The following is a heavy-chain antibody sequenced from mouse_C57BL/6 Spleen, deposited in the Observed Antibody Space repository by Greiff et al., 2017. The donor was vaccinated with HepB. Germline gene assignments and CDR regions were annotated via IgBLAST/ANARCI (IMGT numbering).Heavy chain of an antibody. J-gene: IGHJ2*01. CDR1: GYTFTSYG. D-gene: IGHD3-2*02. CDR2: IYPRSGNT. Sequence: VKLQESGAELARPGASVKLSCKASGYTFTSYGISWVKQRTGQGLEWIGEIYPRSGNTYYNEKFKGKATLTADKSSSTAYMELRSLTSEDSAVYFCARRSSGYGYWGQGTTLTVSS. V-gene: IGHV1-81*01. CDR3: ARRSSGYGY.